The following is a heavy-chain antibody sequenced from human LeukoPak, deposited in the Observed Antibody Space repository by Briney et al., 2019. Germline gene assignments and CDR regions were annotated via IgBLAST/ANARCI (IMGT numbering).Heavy chain of an antibody. Sequence: SETLSLTCTVSGGSISSGSYHWSWIRQPAGKGLEWIGRIYTSGSTNYNPSLKSRVTISVNTSKNQFSLKLSSMTAADTAVYYCAWQGTYDSSGDDAFDIWGQGTMVTVSS. CDR1: GGSISSGSYH. J-gene: IGHJ3*02. V-gene: IGHV4-61*02. D-gene: IGHD3-22*01. CDR2: IYTSGST. CDR3: AWQGTYDSSGDDAFDI.